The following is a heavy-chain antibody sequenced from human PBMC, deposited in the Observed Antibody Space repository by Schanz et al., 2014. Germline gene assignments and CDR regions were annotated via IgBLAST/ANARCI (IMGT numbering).Heavy chain of an antibody. CDR2: INSVGSNT. D-gene: IGHD1-26*01. J-gene: IGHJ2*01. CDR3: ARNRGSGGQNWYFDL. V-gene: IGHV3-74*02. CDR1: GFTFSSHW. Sequence: EVHLLESGGGLVPPGGSLRLSCAASGFTFSSHWMHWVRQDPGKGLVWVARINSVGSNTDYADSVTGRFTISRDNAKNTLYLQMNSLRADDTAVYYCARNRGSGGQNWYFDLWGRGTLVTVSS.